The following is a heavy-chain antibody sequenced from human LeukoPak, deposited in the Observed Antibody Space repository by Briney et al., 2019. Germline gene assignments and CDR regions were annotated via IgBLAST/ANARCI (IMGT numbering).Heavy chain of an antibody. J-gene: IGHJ4*02. D-gene: IGHD3-10*01. CDR3: ARERRYYGSGSYYKTLDY. Sequence: GGSLRLSCAASGFTFSSYGMHWVRQAPGKGLEWVAVIWYDGSNKYYADSVKGRFTISRDNSKNTLYLQMNSLRAEDMAVYYCARERRYYGSGSYYKTLDYWGQGTLVTVSS. CDR1: GFTFSSYG. CDR2: IWYDGSNK. V-gene: IGHV3-33*01.